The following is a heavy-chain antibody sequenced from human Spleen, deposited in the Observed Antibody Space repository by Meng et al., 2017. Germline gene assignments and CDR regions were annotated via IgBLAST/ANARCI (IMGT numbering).Heavy chain of an antibody. CDR3: ARGLGDTAVFTFYYYAMDV. CDR2: INHSGST. CDR1: GGSFSDYY. Sequence: GSLRLSCVVSGGSFSDYYWSWIRQPPGKGLEWIGEINHSGSTNYNPSLESRATISVDTSQNNLSLKLSSVTAADSAVYYCARGLGDTAVFTFYYYAMDVWGQGATVTVSS. J-gene: IGHJ6*02. V-gene: IGHV4-34*01. D-gene: IGHD5-18*01.